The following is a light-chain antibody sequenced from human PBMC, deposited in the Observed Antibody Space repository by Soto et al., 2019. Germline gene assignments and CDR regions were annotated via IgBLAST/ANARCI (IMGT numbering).Light chain of an antibody. V-gene: IGLV2-23*02. CDR2: EVT. CDR1: SSDVGGYDL. Sequence: QSALTQPASVSGSPGQSITISCTGRSSDVGGYDLVSWFQLHPDRAPKLVIFEVTKRPSGVSNRFSGSKSGNTASLTISGLRAEDEADYYCSSYAGTTSLVLFGGGTKLTVL. CDR3: SSYAGTTSLVL. J-gene: IGLJ2*01.